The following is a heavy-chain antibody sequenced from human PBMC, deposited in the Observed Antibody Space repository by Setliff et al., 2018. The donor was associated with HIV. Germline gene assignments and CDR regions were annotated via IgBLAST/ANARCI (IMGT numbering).Heavy chain of an antibody. CDR1: GFTCANDA. CDR2: MSVSGGNT. J-gene: IGHJ4*02. V-gene: IGHV3-23*01. Sequence: GASQRLSSAAAGFTCANDAMYWVRQAPGKGPGWGAAMSVSGGNTYYADSVKGRFTISRDNSKDTLYRQMNSLSAEDTVVYYCAKDEAYAHRPLGYFDYWGQGTKVTVSS. D-gene: IGHD3-16*01. CDR3: AKDEAYAHRPLGYFDY.